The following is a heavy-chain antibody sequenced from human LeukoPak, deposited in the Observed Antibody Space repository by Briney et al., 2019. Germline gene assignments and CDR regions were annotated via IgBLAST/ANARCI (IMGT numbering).Heavy chain of an antibody. D-gene: IGHD3-22*01. CDR3: AKSWRYYDSSNYYAFDI. J-gene: IGHJ3*02. CDR2: SGDNT. CDR1: GFTFSSYA. Sequence: GGSLRLSYAASGFTFSSYAMSWVRQAPGKGLEWASSSGDNTRYADSVKGRFTISRDNSKNTLDLQMNGLRAEDTAVYYCAKSWRYYDSSNYYAFDIWGQGTMVTVSS. V-gene: IGHV3-23*01.